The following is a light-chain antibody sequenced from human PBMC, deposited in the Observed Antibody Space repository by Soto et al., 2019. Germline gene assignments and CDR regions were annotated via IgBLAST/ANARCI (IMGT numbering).Light chain of an antibody. Sequence: QLVLTQSSSASASLGSSVKLTCTLSSRHSSYIIAWHQQQPGKAPRYLMKLEDSGNYNKGSGVPDRFSGSSSGADRYLTISNRQSEDEAEYYCETWDSNTRVFGGGTKLTVL. CDR1: SRHSSYI. V-gene: IGLV4-60*03. CDR3: ETWDSNTRV. J-gene: IGLJ3*02. CDR2: LEDSGNY.